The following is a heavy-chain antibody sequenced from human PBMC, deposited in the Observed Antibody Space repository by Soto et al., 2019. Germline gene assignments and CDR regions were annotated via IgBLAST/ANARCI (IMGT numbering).Heavy chain of an antibody. J-gene: IGHJ4*02. CDR3: ARTPHGSWPYYFDY. Sequence: PRESLKISCKASGYSFTTYWIAWVRQMPGKGLEWMGIIYPGDSDTRYSPSFQGQVTISADKSITTAYLQWSSLKASDTAMYYCARTPHGSWPYYFDYWGQGTLVTVSS. CDR1: GYSFTTYW. CDR2: IYPGDSDT. V-gene: IGHV5-51*01. D-gene: IGHD6-13*01.